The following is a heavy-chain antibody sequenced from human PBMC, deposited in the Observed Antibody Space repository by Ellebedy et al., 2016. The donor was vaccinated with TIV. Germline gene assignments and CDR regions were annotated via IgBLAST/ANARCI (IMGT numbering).Heavy chain of an antibody. V-gene: IGHV7-4-1*01. D-gene: IGHD4-17*01. CDR3: ARPLYGDFSFFDS. J-gene: IGHJ4*02. CDR2: ITTNSGNA. CDR1: GYTFSNYA. Sequence: ASVKVSCKASGYTFSNYAINWVRQVPGQGLEWMGWITTNSGNARYAQGFRGRFVFSLDTSVSTAYLQIDNLKTDDTAVYYCARPLYGDFSFFDSWGQGTLVTVSS.